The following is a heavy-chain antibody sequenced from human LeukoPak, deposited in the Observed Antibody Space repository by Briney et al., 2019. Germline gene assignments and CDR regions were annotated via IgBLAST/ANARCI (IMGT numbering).Heavy chain of an antibody. J-gene: IGHJ4*02. CDR3: ARGPKTIDY. D-gene: IGHD1-7*01. CDR2: IYYSGST. Sequence: SETLSLTCTVSGGSISSYYWSWIRQPPGKGLEWIGYIYYSGSTNYNPSLKSRVTISVDTSKNQFSLKLSSVTAADTAVYYCARGPKTIDYWGQGTLVTVSS. CDR1: GGSISSYY. V-gene: IGHV4-59*12.